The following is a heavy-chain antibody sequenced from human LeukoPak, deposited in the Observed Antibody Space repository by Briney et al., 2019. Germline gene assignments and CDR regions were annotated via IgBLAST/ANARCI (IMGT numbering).Heavy chain of an antibody. D-gene: IGHD3-3*01. V-gene: IGHV4-59*11. J-gene: IGHJ4*02. CDR3: ARGYYDFWSGYYTSFDY. Sequence: PSETLSLTCTVSGGSISSHYWSWIRQPPGKGLEWIGYIYYSGSTNYNPSLKSRVTISVDTSKNQFSLKLSSVTAADTAVYYCARGYYDFWSGYYTSFDYWGQGTLVTVS. CDR2: IYYSGST. CDR1: GGSISSHY.